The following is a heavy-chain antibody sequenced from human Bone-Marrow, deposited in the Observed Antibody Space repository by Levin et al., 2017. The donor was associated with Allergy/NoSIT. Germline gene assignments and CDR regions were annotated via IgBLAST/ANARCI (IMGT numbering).Heavy chain of an antibody. D-gene: IGHD6-6*01. CDR3: ARRILPQAARGKNWFDP. V-gene: IGHV4-4*02. Sequence: PSETLSLTCAVSGGSVSSGNWWSWVRQPPGKGLEWIGEIYHSGSTNLNPSLRSRVTMSVDRSENQFSLEMSSVTAADTAVYYCARRILPQAARGKNWFDPWGQGTLVTVSS. CDR2: IYHSGST. J-gene: IGHJ5*02. CDR1: GGSVSSGNW.